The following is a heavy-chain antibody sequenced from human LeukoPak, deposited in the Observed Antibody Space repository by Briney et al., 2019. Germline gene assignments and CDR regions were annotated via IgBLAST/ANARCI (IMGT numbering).Heavy chain of an antibody. Sequence: PSETLSLTCTVSGGSISSYYWSWIRQPPGKGLEWVSAISGSGGSTYYADSVKGRFTISRDNSKNTLYLQMNSLRAEDTAVYYCAKAHPSSSWNSPADYWGQGTLVTVSS. CDR3: AKAHPSSSWNSPADY. D-gene: IGHD6-13*01. V-gene: IGHV3-23*01. J-gene: IGHJ4*02. CDR1: GGSISSYY. CDR2: ISGSGGST.